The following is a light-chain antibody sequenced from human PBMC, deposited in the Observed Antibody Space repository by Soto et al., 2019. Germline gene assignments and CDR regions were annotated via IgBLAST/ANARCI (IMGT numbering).Light chain of an antibody. V-gene: IGKV4-1*01. J-gene: IGKJ4*01. CDR3: QHYYKIPVT. CDR2: WAS. CDR1: QSLLYNSNDKNY. Sequence: DIVMTQSPDSLAVSLGERATINCKSSQSLLYNSNDKNYLAWYQQRPGQPPRLLLYWASTRESGVPDRFSGSGSGTDFTLTISSLQAEDVAVYYCQHYYKIPVTVGGGTKVEIK.